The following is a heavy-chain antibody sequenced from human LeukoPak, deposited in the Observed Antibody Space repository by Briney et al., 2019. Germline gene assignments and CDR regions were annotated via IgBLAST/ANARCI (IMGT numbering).Heavy chain of an antibody. J-gene: IGHJ4*02. V-gene: IGHV1-46*01. Sequence: ASVKVSCKASGYTFTSYYMHWVRQAPGQGLEWMGIINPSGGSTSYAQKFQGRVTMTRDTSTSTVYMELSSQRSEDTAVYYCARDGGSYTGFDYWGQGTLVTVSS. D-gene: IGHD1-26*01. CDR1: GYTFTSYY. CDR3: ARDGGSYTGFDY. CDR2: INPSGGST.